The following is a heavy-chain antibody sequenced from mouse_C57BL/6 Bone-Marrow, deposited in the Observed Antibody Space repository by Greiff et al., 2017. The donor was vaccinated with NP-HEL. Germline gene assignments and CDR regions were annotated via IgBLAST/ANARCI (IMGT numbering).Heavy chain of an antibody. Sequence: EVKLVESGAELVRPGASVKLSCTASGFNIKDDYMHWVKQRPEQGLEWIGWIDPENGDTEYASKFQGKATITADTSSNTAYLQLSSLTSEDTAVYYCTTSGGYWFAYWGQGTLVTVSA. CDR3: TTSGGYWFAY. J-gene: IGHJ3*01. CDR2: IDPENGDT. V-gene: IGHV14-4*01. CDR1: GFNIKDDY. D-gene: IGHD2-2*01.